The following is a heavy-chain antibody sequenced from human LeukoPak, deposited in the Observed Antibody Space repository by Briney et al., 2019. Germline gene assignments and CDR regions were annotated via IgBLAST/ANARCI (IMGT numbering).Heavy chain of an antibody. J-gene: IGHJ3*02. Sequence: SETLSLTCAVSGGSISSSKWWSWIRQPPGKGLEWIGATSHSGSTNYNASLKSWVTISVPKSKKQFSLTLSYVIAADTAVSFVAIRGNINEALDICGEGRIVTVSS. CDR2: TSHSGST. V-gene: IGHV4-4*02. D-gene: IGHD3-10*01. CDR3: AIRGNINEALDI. CDR1: GGSISSSKW.